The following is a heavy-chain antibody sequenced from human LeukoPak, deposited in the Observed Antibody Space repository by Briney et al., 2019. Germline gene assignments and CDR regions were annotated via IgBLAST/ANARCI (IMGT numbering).Heavy chain of an antibody. CDR2: ISSSSSYI. D-gene: IGHD4-17*01. J-gene: IGHJ6*02. CDR3: ARERVTTGDYYYFSGMDV. CDR1: GFTFSSYA. Sequence: PGGSLRLSCAASGFTFSSYAMNWVRQAPGKGLEWVSSISSSSSYIYYADSVKGRFTISRDNAKNSLYLQMNSLRAEDTAVYYCARERVTTGDYYYFSGMDVWAKGPRSPSP. V-gene: IGHV3-21*01.